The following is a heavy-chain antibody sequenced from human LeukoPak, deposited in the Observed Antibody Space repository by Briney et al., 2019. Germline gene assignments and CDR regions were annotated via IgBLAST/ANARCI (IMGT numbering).Heavy chain of an antibody. CDR3: ARDYYDSSGSKGTGY. J-gene: IGHJ4*02. V-gene: IGHV1-18*01. CDR2: ISAYNGNT. CDR1: GYTFTSYG. D-gene: IGHD3-22*01. Sequence: ASVKVSCKASGYTFTSYGISWVRQAPGQGLEWMGWISAYNGNTNYAQKLQGRVTMTTDTSTSTAYMELRSLRSDDTAVYYCARDYYDSSGSKGTGYWGQGTLVTVSS.